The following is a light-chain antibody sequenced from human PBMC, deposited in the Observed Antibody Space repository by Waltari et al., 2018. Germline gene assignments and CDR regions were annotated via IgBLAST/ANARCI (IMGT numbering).Light chain of an antibody. Sequence: EIVLTQSPATLSLSPGERATLSCRASQSVSNFLAWYQQKPGQAPRLLIYEASKRATGIPARFSGSGSGPDFTLTISSLEPEDFAVYYCQQRANWPPLTFGGGTKVEIK. CDR3: QQRANWPPLT. V-gene: IGKV3-11*01. CDR2: EAS. J-gene: IGKJ4*01. CDR1: QSVSNF.